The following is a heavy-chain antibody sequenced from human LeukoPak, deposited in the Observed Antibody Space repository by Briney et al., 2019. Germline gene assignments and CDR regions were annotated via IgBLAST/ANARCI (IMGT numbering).Heavy chain of an antibody. Sequence: ASVTASCKASGYTFTGYYMHWVRQPPAPGLEWMGWINPNSGGTNYAQQFQGRVTMTGDTSISTAYMELSRLRSDDTAVYYCAREGYGSGGSCLYWFDPWGEGTLVTVSS. J-gene: IGHJ5*02. CDR1: GYTFTGYY. V-gene: IGHV1-2*02. CDR2: INPNSGGT. CDR3: AREGYGSGGSCLYWFDP. D-gene: IGHD2-15*01.